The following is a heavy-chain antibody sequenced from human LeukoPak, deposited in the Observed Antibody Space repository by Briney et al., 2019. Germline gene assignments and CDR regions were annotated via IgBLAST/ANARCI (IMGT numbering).Heavy chain of an antibody. V-gene: IGHV4-59*01. Sequence: SETLSLTCTVSGGSIGRNYWSWIRQPPGEGLEWIGFIYYSGSTKCNPSLKSRVTITIDTSKDQFSLKLSSVTAADMAVYYCARSYCSSSNCYLYYFDSWGQGTVVTVSS. CDR1: GGSIGRNY. J-gene: IGHJ4*02. CDR2: IYYSGST. D-gene: IGHD2-2*01. CDR3: ARSYCSSSNCYLYYFDS.